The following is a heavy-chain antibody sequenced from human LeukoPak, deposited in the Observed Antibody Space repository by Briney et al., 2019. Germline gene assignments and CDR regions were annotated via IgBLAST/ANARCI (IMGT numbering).Heavy chain of an antibody. Sequence: PSETLSLTCAVYGGSFSGYYWSWIRQPPGKGLEWIGEINHSGSTNYNPSLKSRVTISVDTSKNQFSLKLSSVTAADTAVYYCARHSRYRYRSGGSCYPGNWFDPWGQGTLVTVSS. J-gene: IGHJ5*02. CDR3: ARHSRYRYRSGGSCYPGNWFDP. V-gene: IGHV4-34*01. CDR1: GGSFSGYY. CDR2: INHSGST. D-gene: IGHD2-15*01.